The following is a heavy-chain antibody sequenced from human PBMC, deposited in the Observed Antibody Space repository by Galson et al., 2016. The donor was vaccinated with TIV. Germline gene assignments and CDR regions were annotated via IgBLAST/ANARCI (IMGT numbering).Heavy chain of an antibody. D-gene: IGHD3-22*01. CDR2: MDPSVGST. CDR1: GYTLSTYY. V-gene: IGHV1-46*01. Sequence: SVKVSCKASGYTLSTYYMHWLRQAPGQGLEWMGIMDPSVGSTTYSRKFQGRVTMTSDTSTSTVYMELTSLRSEDTAVYYRARPRGDSNGYYLPLDYWGQGTLLTVSS. CDR3: ARPRGDSNGYYLPLDY. J-gene: IGHJ4*02.